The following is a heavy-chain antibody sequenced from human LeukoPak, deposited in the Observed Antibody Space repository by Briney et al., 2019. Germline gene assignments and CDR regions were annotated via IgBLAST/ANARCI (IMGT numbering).Heavy chain of an antibody. D-gene: IGHD3-22*01. CDR1: GFNVRSYY. CDR3: AKGRAGNYYYDSSDY. CDR2: IYTDGNT. J-gene: IGHJ4*02. Sequence: GGSLRLSCAASGFNVRSYYMSWVRQAPGKGLEWVSVIYTDGNTYYAVSVKGRFTISRDNSKNTLYLQMNSLRAEDTAVYYCAKGRAGNYYYDSSDYWGQGTLVAVSS. V-gene: IGHV3-53*01.